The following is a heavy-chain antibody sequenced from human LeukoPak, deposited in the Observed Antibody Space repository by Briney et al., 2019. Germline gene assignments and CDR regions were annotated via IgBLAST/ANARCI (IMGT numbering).Heavy chain of an antibody. CDR3: ARDRDGYNSFDY. V-gene: IGHV3-74*01. CDR2: INSDGSST. Sequence: PGGSLRLSCAASGFTFSSYWMHWVRQAPGKGLMWVSRINSDGSSTSYADSVKGRFTISRDNAKNTLYLQMNSLRAEDTAVYYCARDRDGYNSFDYWGLGTLVTVSS. CDR1: GFTFSSYW. J-gene: IGHJ4*02. D-gene: IGHD5-24*01.